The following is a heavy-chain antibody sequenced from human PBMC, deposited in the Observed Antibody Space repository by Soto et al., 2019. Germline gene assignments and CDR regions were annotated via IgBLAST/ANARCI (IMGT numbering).Heavy chain of an antibody. CDR2: INPNSGGT. V-gene: IGHV1-2*04. CDR1: GYTFTGYY. J-gene: IGHJ4*02. D-gene: IGHD3-10*01. Sequence: ASVKVSCKASGYTFTGYYMHWVRQAPGQGLEWMGWINPNSGGTNYAQKFQGWVTMTRDTSISTAYMERSRLRSDGTAVYYCGRSFGWFGELYYFDYWGQGTLVTVSS. CDR3: GRSFGWFGELYYFDY.